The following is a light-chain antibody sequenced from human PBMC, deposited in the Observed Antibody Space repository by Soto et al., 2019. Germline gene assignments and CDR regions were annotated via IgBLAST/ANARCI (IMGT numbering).Light chain of an antibody. CDR1: QSVSGN. Sequence: EIVMTQSPATLSVSPGERATLSCRASQSVSGNLAWYQQKPGQAPRLLIYGASTRATGIPARFSGSGSGTECTLTISSLQSEDFAVYYCQQYHNWPPWTFGQGTKVEIK. V-gene: IGKV3-15*01. CDR2: GAS. J-gene: IGKJ1*01. CDR3: QQYHNWPPWT.